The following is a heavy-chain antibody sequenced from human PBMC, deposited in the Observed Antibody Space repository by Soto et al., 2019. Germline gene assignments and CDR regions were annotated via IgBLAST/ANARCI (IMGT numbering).Heavy chain of an antibody. J-gene: IGHJ4*02. CDR3: AHSYYIWGSYRSPYYFDY. D-gene: IGHD3-16*02. V-gene: IGHV2-5*02. CDR1: GFSLSTSGVG. Sequence: SGPTLVNPTQTLTLTCTFSGFSLSTSGVGVGWIRQPPGKALEWLALIYWDDDKRYSPSLKSRLTITKDTSKNQVVLTMTNMDPVDTATYYCAHSYYIWGSYRSPYYFDYWGQGTLVTVSS. CDR2: IYWDDDK.